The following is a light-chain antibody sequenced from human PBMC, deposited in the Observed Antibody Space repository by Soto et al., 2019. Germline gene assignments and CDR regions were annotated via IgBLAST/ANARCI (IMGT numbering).Light chain of an antibody. J-gene: IGKJ1*01. Sequence: DIQMTQSPSSLSASVGDRVTITCRASQSISNCLSWFQQKPGQAPKLLIYASSSLQSGVPSRFSGSGSGTDFILTIDSLQPEDFATYYCQQTYIAPATFGQGPKVGVK. CDR1: QSISNC. CDR2: ASS. V-gene: IGKV1-39*01. CDR3: QQTYIAPAT.